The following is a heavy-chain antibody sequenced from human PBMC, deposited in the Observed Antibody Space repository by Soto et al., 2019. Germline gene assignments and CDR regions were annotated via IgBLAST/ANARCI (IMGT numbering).Heavy chain of an antibody. V-gene: IGHV2-5*02. Sequence: SGPTLLNPTQTVALPCTFSGFSLSTDDVGVGWIRQPPGKALDWLAVIYWDDDNRYSSSLKSRITITKDTSKNQVILTMTNMDHVDTATYFGARSKDSISSFDDWGQGALVTVSS. CDR2: IYWDDDN. CDR3: ARSKDSISSFDD. CDR1: GFSLSTDDVG. D-gene: IGHD6-6*01. J-gene: IGHJ4*02.